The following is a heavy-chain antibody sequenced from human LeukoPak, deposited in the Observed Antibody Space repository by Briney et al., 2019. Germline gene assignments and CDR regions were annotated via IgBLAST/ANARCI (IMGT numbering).Heavy chain of an antibody. Sequence: ASVKVSCKASGYTFTSYDINWVRQATGQGLEWMGWMNPNSGNTGYAQKFQGRVTMTRNTSISTAYMELSSLRSEDTAVYYCARGGGYSSSWYSLGYYYYMDVWGKGTTVTISS. D-gene: IGHD6-13*01. CDR2: MNPNSGNT. J-gene: IGHJ6*03. CDR1: GYTFTSYD. CDR3: ARGGGYSSSWYSLGYYYYMDV. V-gene: IGHV1-8*01.